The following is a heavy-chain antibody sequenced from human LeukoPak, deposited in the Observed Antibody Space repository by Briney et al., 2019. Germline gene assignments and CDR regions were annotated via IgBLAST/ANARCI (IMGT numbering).Heavy chain of an antibody. CDR1: GYTFTGYY. Sequence: ASVKVSCKASGYTFTGYYTHWVRQAPGQGLEWMGWINPNSGGTNYAQKFQGRVTMTRDTSISTAYMELSRLRSDDTAVYYCARDQEIAAAYNWFDPWGQGTLVTVSS. V-gene: IGHV1-2*02. D-gene: IGHD6-13*01. CDR2: INPNSGGT. J-gene: IGHJ5*02. CDR3: ARDQEIAAAYNWFDP.